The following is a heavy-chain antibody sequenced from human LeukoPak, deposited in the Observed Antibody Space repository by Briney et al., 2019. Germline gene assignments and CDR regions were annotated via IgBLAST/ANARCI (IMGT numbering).Heavy chain of an antibody. CDR2: IYYSGST. J-gene: IGHJ6*02. CDR3: ARDRYGEDYYYGMDV. Sequence: SETLSLTCTVSGGSISSYYWSWIRQPPGKGLEWIGYIYYSGSTNYNPSLKSRVTISVDTSKNQFSLKLSSVTAADTAVYYCARDRYGEDYYYGMDVWGQGTTVTVSS. D-gene: IGHD4-17*01. CDR1: GGSISSYY. V-gene: IGHV4-59*12.